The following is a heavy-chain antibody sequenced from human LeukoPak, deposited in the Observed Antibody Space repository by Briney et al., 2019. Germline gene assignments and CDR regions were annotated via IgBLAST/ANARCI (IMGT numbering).Heavy chain of an antibody. Sequence: ASVKVSCKASGYTFTSYYMHWVRQAPGQGLEWMGIINPSGGSTSYAQKFQGRVTMTRDMSTSTVYMELSSLRSEDTAVYYCARDQGYPKTYEKSSSSEEDYWGQGTLVTVSS. CDR3: ARDQGYPKTYEKSSSSEEDY. D-gene: IGHD6-6*01. CDR2: INPSGGST. V-gene: IGHV1-46*01. CDR1: GYTFTSYY. J-gene: IGHJ4*02.